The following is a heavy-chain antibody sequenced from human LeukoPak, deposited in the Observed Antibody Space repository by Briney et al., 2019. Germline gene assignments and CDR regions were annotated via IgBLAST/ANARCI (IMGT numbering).Heavy chain of an antibody. CDR2: ISSSGSTI. D-gene: IGHD2-2*01. Sequence: GGSLRLSCAASGVTFSSYEMIWVRQAPGKGLEWVSYISSSGSTIYYADSVKGRFTISRDNAKNSLYLQMNSLRAEDTAVYHCGRDELGYCSSTSCYGGEGYYYYGMDVWGQGTTVTVSS. J-gene: IGHJ6*02. V-gene: IGHV3-48*03. CDR1: GVTFSSYE. CDR3: GRDELGYCSSTSCYGGEGYYYYGMDV.